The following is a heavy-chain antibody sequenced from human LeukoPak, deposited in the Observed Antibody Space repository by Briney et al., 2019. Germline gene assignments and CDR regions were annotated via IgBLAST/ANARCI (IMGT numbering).Heavy chain of an antibody. CDR1: GGSISSYY. D-gene: IGHD3-9*01. V-gene: IGHV4-4*07. CDR3: ARAHYDILTGGAFDI. CDR2: IYTSGST. Sequence: PSETLSLTCTVSGGSISSYYWSWIRQPAGKGLEWIGRIYTSGSTNYNPSLKSRVTMSVDTSKNQFSLRLSSVTAADTAVYYCARAHYDILTGGAFDIWGQGTMVTVSS. J-gene: IGHJ3*02.